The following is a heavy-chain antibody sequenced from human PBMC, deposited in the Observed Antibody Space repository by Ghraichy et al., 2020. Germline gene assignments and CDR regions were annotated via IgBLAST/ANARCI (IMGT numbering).Heavy chain of an antibody. CDR2: IYTSGST. Sequence: SETLSLTCTVSGGSISSYYWSWIRQPPGKGLEWIGYIYTSGSTNYNPSLKSRVTISVDTSKNQFSLKLSSVTAADTAVYYCARLLIGNGYSYGSFDYWGQGTLVTVSS. CDR1: GGSISSYY. J-gene: IGHJ4*02. D-gene: IGHD5-18*01. V-gene: IGHV4-4*09. CDR3: ARLLIGNGYSYGSFDY.